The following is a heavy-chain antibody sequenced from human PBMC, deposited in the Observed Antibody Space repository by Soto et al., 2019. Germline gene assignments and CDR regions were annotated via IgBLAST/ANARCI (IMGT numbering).Heavy chain of an antibody. CDR3: ATRLYYYGSGSYNNWFDP. J-gene: IGHJ5*02. V-gene: IGHV1-24*01. CDR2: FDPEDGET. CDR1: GYTLSELS. D-gene: IGHD3-10*01. Sequence: ASVKVSCKVSGYTLSELSVHWVRQAPGKGLEWMGGFDPEDGETIYAQKFQGRVTMTEDTSTDTAYMELSSLRSEDTAVYYCATRLYYYGSGSYNNWFDPWGQGTLVTVSS.